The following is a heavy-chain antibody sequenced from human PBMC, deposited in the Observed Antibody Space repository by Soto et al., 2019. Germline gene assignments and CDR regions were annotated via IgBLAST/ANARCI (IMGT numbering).Heavy chain of an antibody. CDR2: IYHSGST. CDR1: GGSISSGGYS. CDR3: ASTQYGGKSSGAFDI. V-gene: IGHV4-30-2*01. D-gene: IGHD2-15*01. J-gene: IGHJ3*02. Sequence: SETLSLTCAVSGGSISSGGYSWSWIRQPPGKGLEWIGYIYHSGSTYYNPSLKSRVTISVDRSKNQFSLKLGSVTAADTAVYYCASTQYGGKSSGAFDIWGQGTMVT.